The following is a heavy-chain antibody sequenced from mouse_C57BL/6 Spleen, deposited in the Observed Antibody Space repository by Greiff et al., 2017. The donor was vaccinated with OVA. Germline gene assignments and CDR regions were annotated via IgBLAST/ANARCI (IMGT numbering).Heavy chain of an antibody. CDR1: GYTFTSYW. V-gene: IGHV1-55*01. CDR3: ARPSFYNAMDY. Sequence: VQLQQSGAELVKPGASVKMSCKASGYTFTSYWITWVKQRPGQGLEWIGDIYPGSGSTNYNEKFKSKATLTVDTSSSTAYMQLSSLTSEDSAVYYCARPSFYNAMDYWGQGTSVTVSS. D-gene: IGHD2-12*01. CDR2: IYPGSGST. J-gene: IGHJ4*01.